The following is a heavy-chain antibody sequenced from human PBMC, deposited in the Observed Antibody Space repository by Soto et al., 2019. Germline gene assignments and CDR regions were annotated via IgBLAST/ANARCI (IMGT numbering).Heavy chain of an antibody. CDR1: GYTFVSYA. CDR3: ARDHSSGRYWYFDR. CDR2: INADKGNP. Sequence: QVKLVQSGAEVKEPGASVKVSCKASGYTFVSYAVHWVRQVPGQRLEWLGLINADKGNPKYSQKFQDRVTITRDTTASTVQKKLRSLRSEATAVYYCARDHSSGRYWYFDRWGRGTLVPVYS. D-gene: IGHD3-10*01. V-gene: IGHV1-3*01. J-gene: IGHJ2*01.